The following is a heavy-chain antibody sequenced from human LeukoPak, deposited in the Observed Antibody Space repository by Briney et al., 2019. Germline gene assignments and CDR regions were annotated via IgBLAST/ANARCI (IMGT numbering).Heavy chain of an antibody. J-gene: IGHJ3*02. V-gene: IGHV1-69*05. Sequence: SVKVSCKASGGTFSSYAISWVRQAPGQGLEWMGGIIPIFGTANYAQKLQGRVTMTTDTSTNTAYMELRSLRSDDTAVYYCASGEYYYDSSGYYFFDAFDIWGQGTMVTVSS. CDR1: GGTFSSYA. D-gene: IGHD3-22*01. CDR3: ASGEYYYDSSGYYFFDAFDI. CDR2: IIPIFGTA.